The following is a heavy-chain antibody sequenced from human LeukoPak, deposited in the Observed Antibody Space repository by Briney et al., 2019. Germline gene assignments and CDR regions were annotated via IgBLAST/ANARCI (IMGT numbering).Heavy chain of an antibody. Sequence: SETLSLTCTVSGGSISSSSYYWGWIRQPPGKGLEWIGSIYYSGSTYYSPSLKSRVTISVDTSKNQFSLKLSSVTAADTAVYYCATTVTSDDYFYYMDVWGKGTTVTVSS. CDR3: ATTVTSDDYFYYMDV. D-gene: IGHD4-11*01. V-gene: IGHV4-39*01. J-gene: IGHJ6*03. CDR1: GGSISSSSYY. CDR2: IYYSGST.